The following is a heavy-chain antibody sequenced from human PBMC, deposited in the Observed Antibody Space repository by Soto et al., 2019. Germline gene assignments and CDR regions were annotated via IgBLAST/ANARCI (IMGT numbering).Heavy chain of an antibody. V-gene: IGHV1-46*01. CDR2: INPSGGST. J-gene: IGHJ4*02. CDR1: GYTFTSYY. D-gene: IGHD3-3*01. CDR3: ARERITIFGVVSAPDY. Sequence: ASVKVSCKASGYTFTSYYMHWVRQAPGQGLEWMGIINPSGGSTSYAQKFQGRVTMTRDTSTSTVYMELSSLRSEDTAVYYCARERITIFGVVSAPDYWGQGTLVTVSS.